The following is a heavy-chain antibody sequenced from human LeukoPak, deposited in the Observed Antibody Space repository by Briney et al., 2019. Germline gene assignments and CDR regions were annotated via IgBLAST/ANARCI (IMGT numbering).Heavy chain of an antibody. CDR2: IHQSGST. Sequence: PSETLSLTCTVSGASVSRNWWSWVRQPPGKGLEWLGSIHQSGSTYYNPSLKSRVTISMDTSKNQFSLNLTPVTAADTAVYYCARVTRIAAAGYDYWGQGTLVTVSS. D-gene: IGHD6-13*01. J-gene: IGHJ4*02. CDR1: GASVSRNW. V-gene: IGHV4-38-2*02. CDR3: ARVTRIAAAGYDY.